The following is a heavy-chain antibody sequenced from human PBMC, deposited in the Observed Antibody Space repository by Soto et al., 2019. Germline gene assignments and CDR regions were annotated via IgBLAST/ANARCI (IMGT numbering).Heavy chain of an antibody. CDR3: ARQRSVVVTPRWFDP. D-gene: IGHD2-15*01. CDR2: IYHSGSS. Sequence: SETLSLTCTVSGGSISSYFWSWIRQPPGKGLEWIGYIYHSGSSNYNPSLKSRVTILLDTSKNQLSLKLSSVTAADTAVYYCARQRSVVVTPRWFDPWGQGTLVTVS. V-gene: IGHV4-59*08. CDR1: GGSISSYF. J-gene: IGHJ5*02.